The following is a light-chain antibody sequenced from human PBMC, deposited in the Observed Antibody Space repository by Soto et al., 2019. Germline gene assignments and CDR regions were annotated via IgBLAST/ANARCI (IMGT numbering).Light chain of an antibody. CDR2: EVS. V-gene: IGLV2-14*01. CDR3: SSYTSSSTLEV. CDR1: SSDVGGYNY. J-gene: IGLJ3*02. Sequence: QSVLTQPASVSGSPGQSITISCTGTSSDVGGYNYVSWYQQHPDKAPKLMIYEVSNRPSGVSNRFSGSKSGNTASLTISGLQSEDEGNYYCSSYTSSSTLEVFGGGTKLTVL.